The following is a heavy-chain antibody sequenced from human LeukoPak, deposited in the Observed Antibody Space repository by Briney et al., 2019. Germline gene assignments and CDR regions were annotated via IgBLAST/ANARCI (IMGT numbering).Heavy chain of an antibody. V-gene: IGHV3-15*01. D-gene: IGHD2-15*01. Sequence: PGGSLRLSCAASGLTFNNAWMSWVGQAPGKGLEWVGRIRSRSAGGTTDYGAPVKGRFTISRDDSKNTLYLQMNSLQTEDTAVYYCSTGGGTHDYWGQGTLVTVSS. CDR3: STGGGTHDY. CDR2: IRSRSAGGTT. J-gene: IGHJ4*02. CDR1: GLTFNNAW.